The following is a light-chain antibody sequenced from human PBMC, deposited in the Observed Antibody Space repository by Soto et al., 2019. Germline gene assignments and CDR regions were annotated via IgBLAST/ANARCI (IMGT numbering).Light chain of an antibody. CDR2: SNN. CDR3: AAWDDSLYGRV. J-gene: IGLJ1*01. CDR1: RSNIGSNP. Sequence: QSVLTQPPSASGTPGQRVTISCSGSRSNIGSNPVNWYQQLPGTAPKLLIDSNNQRPSGVPDRFSGSRSGTSASLAIGGLQSEDEADYYCAAWDDSLYGRVFGTGTKLTVL. V-gene: IGLV1-44*01.